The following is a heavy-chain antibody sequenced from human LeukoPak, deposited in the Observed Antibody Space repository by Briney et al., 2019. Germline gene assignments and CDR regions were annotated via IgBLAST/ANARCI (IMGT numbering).Heavy chain of an antibody. CDR2: INTDGSTT. CDR1: GFTFSNYW. CDR3: ARAADYYASGIFY. D-gene: IGHD3-10*01. V-gene: IGHV3-74*01. J-gene: IGHJ4*02. Sequence: PGGSLRLSCAASGFTFSNYWMHWVRQAPGKGLVSVSRINTDGSTTTYADSVKGRFTISRDNAKKTLYMQMNSLRAEDTAVDYCARAADYYASGIFYWGQGTLVTVSS.